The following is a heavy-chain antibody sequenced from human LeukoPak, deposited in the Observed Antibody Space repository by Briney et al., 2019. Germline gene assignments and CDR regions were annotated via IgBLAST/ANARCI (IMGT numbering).Heavy chain of an antibody. Sequence: SETLSLTCTVSGGSISSSSYYWGWIRQPPGKGLEWIGSIYYSGGTYYNPSLKSRVTISVDTSKNQFSLKLSSVTAADTAVYYCARRVAVAGNAFDYWGQGTLVTVSS. J-gene: IGHJ4*02. CDR2: IYYSGGT. D-gene: IGHD6-19*01. CDR1: GGSISSSSYY. V-gene: IGHV4-39*01. CDR3: ARRVAVAGNAFDY.